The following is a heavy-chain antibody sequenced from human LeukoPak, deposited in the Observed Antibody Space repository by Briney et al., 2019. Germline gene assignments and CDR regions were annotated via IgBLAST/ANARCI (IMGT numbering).Heavy chain of an antibody. CDR1: GGSVSSGSYY. D-gene: IGHD4-17*01. V-gene: IGHV4-61*01. Sequence: SETLSLTCTASGGSVSSGSYYWSWIRQPPGKGLEWIGYIYYSGSTNYNPSLKSRVTISVDTSKNQFSLKLSSVTAVDTAVYYCATGITVTTGGFDPWGQGTLVTVSS. J-gene: IGHJ5*02. CDR2: IYYSGST. CDR3: ATGITVTTGGFDP.